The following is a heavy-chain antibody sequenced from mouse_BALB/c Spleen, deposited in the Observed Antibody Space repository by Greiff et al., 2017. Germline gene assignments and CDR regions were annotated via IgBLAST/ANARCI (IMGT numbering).Heavy chain of an antibody. CDR1: GFSLTSYG. D-gene: IGHD4-1*01. CDR2: IWAGGST. V-gene: IGHV2-9*02. J-gene: IGHJ3*01. CDR3: AREDWASFAY. Sequence: VQLVESGPGLVAPSQSLSITCTVSGFSLTSYGVHWVRQPPGKGLEWLGVIWAGGSTNYNSALMSRLSISKDNSKSQVFLKMNSLQTDDTAMYYCAREDWASFAYWGQGTLVTVSA.